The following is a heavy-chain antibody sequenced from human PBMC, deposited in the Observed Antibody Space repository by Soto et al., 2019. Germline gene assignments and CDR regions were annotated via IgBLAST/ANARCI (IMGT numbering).Heavy chain of an antibody. CDR1: GFTLSTYS. J-gene: IGHJ3*02. Sequence: GGSLRLSCAASGFTLSTYSMNWVRQAPGKGLEWVSSISSSSSYIYYADSVKGRFTISRDNAENSLFLQMNSLRAEDTAVYYCARALLLGSPHAFDIWGQGTMVTVSS. CDR2: ISSSSSYI. CDR3: ARALLLGSPHAFDI. D-gene: IGHD3-22*01. V-gene: IGHV3-21*01.